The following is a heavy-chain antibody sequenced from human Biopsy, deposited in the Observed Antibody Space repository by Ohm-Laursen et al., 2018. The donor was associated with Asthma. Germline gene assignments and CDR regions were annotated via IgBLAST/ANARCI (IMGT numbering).Heavy chain of an antibody. CDR1: GAHFGSYN. V-gene: IGHV3-30-3*01. J-gene: IGHJ4*02. CDR2: ITFDGSTQ. Sequence: SLRLSCTASGAHFGSYNMHWARQAPGKGLEWVAVITFDGSTQHYGNSVKGRFTISRDNAKNMLFLQMNSLRSDDTAVYYCSRDTLGYYFDIWGPETQVTVSS. CDR3: SRDTLGYYFDI. D-gene: IGHD6-13*01.